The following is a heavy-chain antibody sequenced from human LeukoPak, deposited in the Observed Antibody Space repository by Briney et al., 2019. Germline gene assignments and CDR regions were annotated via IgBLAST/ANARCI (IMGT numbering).Heavy chain of an antibody. CDR2: IYYTGST. CDR1: GGSISSYY. CDR3: ARGTSMVRGVRDDAFDI. V-gene: IGHV4-59*01. D-gene: IGHD3-10*01. J-gene: IGHJ3*02. Sequence: SETLSLTCTVSGGSISSYYWSWIRQPPGKGLEWIGYIYYTGSTNYIPSLKSRVTISVDTSKNQFSLKLSSVTAADTAVFYCARGTSMVRGVRDDAFDIWGQGTMVTVSS.